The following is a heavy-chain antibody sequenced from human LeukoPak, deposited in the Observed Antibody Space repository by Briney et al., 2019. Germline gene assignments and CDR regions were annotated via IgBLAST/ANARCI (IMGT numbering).Heavy chain of an antibody. D-gene: IGHD4/OR15-4a*01. CDR1: GFTVSSNY. J-gene: IGHJ4*02. CDR2: IYSGGST. V-gene: IGHV3-53*01. Sequence: GGSLRLSCAASGFTVSSNYMSWVRQAPGKGLEWVSVIYSGGSTYYADSVKGRFTISSDNSKNTLYLQMNSLRAEDTAVYYCAPDLRGAAWSLDYWGQGTLVTVSS. CDR3: APDLRGAAWSLDY.